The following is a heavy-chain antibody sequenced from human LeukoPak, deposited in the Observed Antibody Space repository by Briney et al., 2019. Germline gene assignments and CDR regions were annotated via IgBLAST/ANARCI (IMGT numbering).Heavy chain of an antibody. CDR2: ISPDGSSA. CDR1: GFTFSSYW. Sequence: GGSLRLSCAASGFTFSSYWMHWVRQAPGKGLVWVSRISPDGSSALYADSVKGRFTISRDNSKDTLYLQMNSLRADDTAVYYCAARPPIVVAGPFDYWGQGTLVTVSS. CDR3: AARPPIVVAGPFDY. V-gene: IGHV3-74*01. D-gene: IGHD6-19*01. J-gene: IGHJ4*02.